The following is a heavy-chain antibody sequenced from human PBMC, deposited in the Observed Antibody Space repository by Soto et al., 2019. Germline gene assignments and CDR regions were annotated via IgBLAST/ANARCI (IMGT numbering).Heavy chain of an antibody. CDR2: ISSTSSTI. CDR3: ARDAPHYDFWSGYPAHYFDY. J-gene: IGHJ4*02. D-gene: IGHD3-3*01. V-gene: IGHV3-11*01. Sequence: PGKGLERVSYISSTSSTIFYADSVKGRFSISRDNAQNSLYLQMSSLRAEDTAVYFCARDAPHYDFWSGYPAHYFDYWGQGIQVTVSS.